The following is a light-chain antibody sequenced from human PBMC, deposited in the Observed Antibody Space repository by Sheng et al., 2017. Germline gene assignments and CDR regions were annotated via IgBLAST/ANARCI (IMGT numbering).Light chain of an antibody. CDR2: QDN. J-gene: IGLJ2*01. Sequence: SYDLVQPPSVSVSPGQTASITCSGDKLGDKYTCWFQQKPGQSPLLVIYQDNKRPSGIPERFSGSNSGNTATLTISGTQAMDEADYYCQAWDSTTVVFGGGTKLTVL. CDR3: QAWDSTTVV. CDR1: KLGDKY. V-gene: IGLV3-1*01.